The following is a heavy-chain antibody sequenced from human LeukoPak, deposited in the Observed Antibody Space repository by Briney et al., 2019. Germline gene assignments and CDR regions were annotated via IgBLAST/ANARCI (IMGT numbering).Heavy chain of an antibody. J-gene: IGHJ4*02. Sequence: SETLSLTCAAYGGSFSGYSWSWIRQPPGKGLEWIGEINHSGSTNDNPSLRSRVIVSVDTSKNQFSLKLSSVTAADTAMYYCARGGYTSSFDYWGQGTLVTVSS. CDR1: GGSFSGYS. CDR3: ARGGYTSSFDY. D-gene: IGHD6-13*01. V-gene: IGHV4-34*01. CDR2: INHSGST.